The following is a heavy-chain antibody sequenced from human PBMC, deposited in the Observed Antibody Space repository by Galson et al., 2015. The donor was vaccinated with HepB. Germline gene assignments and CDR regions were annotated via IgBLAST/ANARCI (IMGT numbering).Heavy chain of an antibody. CDR3: AKSGRSNYGHDAFDI. V-gene: IGHV1-69*13. Sequence: SVKVSCKASGGTFSSYAISWVRQAPGQGLEWMGGIIPIFGTANYAQKFQGRVTITADESTSTAYMELSSLRSEDTAVYYCAKSGRSNYGHDAFDIWGQGTMVTVSS. D-gene: IGHD4-11*01. J-gene: IGHJ3*02. CDR1: GGTFSSYA. CDR2: IIPIFGTA.